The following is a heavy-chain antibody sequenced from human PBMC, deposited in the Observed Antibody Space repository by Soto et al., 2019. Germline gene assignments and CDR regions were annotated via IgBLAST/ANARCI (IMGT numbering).Heavy chain of an antibody. CDR2: IYYSGST. D-gene: IGHD2-8*01. CDR3: ARERCTNGVCYAMDV. V-gene: IGHV4-30-4*01. Sequence: QVQLQESGPGLVKPSQTLSLTCTVSGGSINSGDYYWIWIRQPPGKGLEWMGYIYYSGSTYYNPSLKSRVTMSVDMSKNQFSLKVNSVTAADTAMYYCARERCTNGVCYAMDVWGQGTMVTVSS. CDR1: GGSINSGDYY. J-gene: IGHJ6*02.